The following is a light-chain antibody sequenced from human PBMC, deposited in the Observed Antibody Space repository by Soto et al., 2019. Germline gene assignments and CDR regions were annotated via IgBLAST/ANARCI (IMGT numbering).Light chain of an antibody. CDR2: DAS. V-gene: IGKV3-11*01. CDR1: QSVSSY. J-gene: IGKJ4*01. Sequence: EVVLTQSPATLSLSPGERATLSCRASQSVSSYVAWYQQKPGQAPRLLIYDASNRAAGIPARFSGSGSGTDFTMTISCLEPEDFAVYYCQQRGNLLTFGGGTKVEIK. CDR3: QQRGNLLT.